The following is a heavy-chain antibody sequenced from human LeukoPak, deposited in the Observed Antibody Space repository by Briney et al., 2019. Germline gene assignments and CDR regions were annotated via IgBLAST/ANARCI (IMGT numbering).Heavy chain of an antibody. V-gene: IGHV3-21*01. Sequence: GGPLTLLCAAWGFTLSIYDMNWVRQAPGKGLEWVSSISTSSRYILYKDSVRGRFTISRDDAKNSLYLEMNSLRAEDTAVYYCARADCSSSTCYLRRSWFDPWGQGTLVTVSS. D-gene: IGHD2-2*01. J-gene: IGHJ5*02. CDR3: ARADCSSSTCYLRRSWFDP. CDR1: GFTLSIYD. CDR2: ISTSSRYI.